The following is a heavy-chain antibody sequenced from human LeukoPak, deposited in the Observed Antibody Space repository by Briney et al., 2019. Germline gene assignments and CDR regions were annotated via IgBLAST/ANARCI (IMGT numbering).Heavy chain of an antibody. V-gene: IGHV4-30-2*01. J-gene: IGHJ4*02. CDR3: ARHGRTITMIDY. Sequence: SETLSLTCTVSGGSISSGGYYWSWIRQPPGKGLEWIGYIYHSGSTYYNPSLKSRVTISVDRSKNQFSLKLSSVTAADTAVYYCARHGRTITMIDYWGQGTLVTVSS. CDR2: IYHSGST. D-gene: IGHD3-22*01. CDR1: GGSISSGGYY.